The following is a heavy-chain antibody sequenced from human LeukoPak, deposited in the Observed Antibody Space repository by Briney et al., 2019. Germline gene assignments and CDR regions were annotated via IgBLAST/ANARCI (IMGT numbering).Heavy chain of an antibody. V-gene: IGHV3-53*01. CDR3: VSHSDPLTGYSFDY. J-gene: IGHJ4*02. CDR1: GFTVTSNY. CDR2: IYDNGDT. Sequence: PGGSLRLSCAASGFTVTSNYMTWVRQAPGKGLEWVSIIYDNGDTYYADSVKGRFTVTRDSSKNTVSLQMNSLRVDDTAVDYCVSHSDPLTGYSFDYWGQGALVTVSS. D-gene: IGHD3-9*01.